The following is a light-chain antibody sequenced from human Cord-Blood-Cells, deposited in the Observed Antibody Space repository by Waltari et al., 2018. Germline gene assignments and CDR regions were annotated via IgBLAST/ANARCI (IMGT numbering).Light chain of an antibody. Sequence: NFMLTQPHSVSESPGKTVTISCTRSSGSIASNYVPWYQQRPGSSPTTVIYEDNQRPSGVPDRFSVSIDSSSNSASLTISELKTEDEADYYCQSYDSSNRVFGGGTKLTVL. V-gene: IGLV6-57*01. CDR2: EDN. J-gene: IGLJ3*02. CDR3: QSYDSSNRV. CDR1: SGSIASNY.